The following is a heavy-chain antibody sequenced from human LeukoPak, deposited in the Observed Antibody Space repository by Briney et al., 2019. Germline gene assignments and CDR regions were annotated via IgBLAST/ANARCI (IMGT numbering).Heavy chain of an antibody. CDR2: ISSSGDIM. D-gene: IGHD2-21*02. V-gene: IGHV3-11*01. J-gene: IGHJ3*02. CDR1: GFTDSSNY. CDR3: TRVIYCGGDCYSGAFDI. Sequence: GGSLRLSCAASGFTDSSNYMTWIRQAPGKGLEWVSYISSSGDIMFYADSVKGRLTISRDNAKNSLYLQMSSLRAEDTAVYYCTRVIYCGGDCYSGAFDIWGQGTMVTVSS.